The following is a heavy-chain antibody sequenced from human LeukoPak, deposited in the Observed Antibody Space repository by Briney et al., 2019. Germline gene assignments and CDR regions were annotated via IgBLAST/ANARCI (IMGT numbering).Heavy chain of an antibody. CDR1: GFTFGHYW. J-gene: IGHJ4*02. D-gene: IGHD5-12*01. CDR3: AGSSDVATIDY. Sequence: GGSLRLSCAASGFTFGHYWMSWVRQAPGKGLECVANMNQDGSERYYVDSVMGRFTVSRDNAKNSLHLQMNSLRAEDTAVYYCAGSSDVATIDYWGQGTLVTVSS. V-gene: IGHV3-7*01. CDR2: MNQDGSER.